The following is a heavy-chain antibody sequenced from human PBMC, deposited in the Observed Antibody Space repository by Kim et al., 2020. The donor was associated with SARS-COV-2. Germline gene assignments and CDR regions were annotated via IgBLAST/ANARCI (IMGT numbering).Heavy chain of an antibody. Sequence: GGSLRLSCAASGFTFDDYAMHWVRQAPGKGLEWVSGISWNSGSIGYADSVKGRFTISRDNAKNSLYLQMNSLRAEDTALYYCAKDFGLAYDSSGYGDWGQGTLVTVSS. CDR1: GFTFDDYA. V-gene: IGHV3-9*01. J-gene: IGHJ4*02. CDR2: ISWNSGSI. CDR3: AKDFGLAYDSSGYGD. D-gene: IGHD3-22*01.